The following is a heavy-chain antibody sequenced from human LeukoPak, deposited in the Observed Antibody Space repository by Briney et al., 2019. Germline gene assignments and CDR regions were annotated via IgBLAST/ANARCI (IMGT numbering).Heavy chain of an antibody. D-gene: IGHD4-17*01. V-gene: IGHV1-2*02. J-gene: IGHJ4*02. CDR3: ARATDYGDYEGYFDY. Sequence: ASVNVSCKASGYTFTVYYMHWVRQAPGQGLEWVGWINPNRGGTNYAQKFQGRVTMTRDTSISTAYMELSSLRSEDTAVYYCARATDYGDYEGYFDYWGQGTLVTVSS. CDR2: INPNRGGT. CDR1: GYTFTVYY.